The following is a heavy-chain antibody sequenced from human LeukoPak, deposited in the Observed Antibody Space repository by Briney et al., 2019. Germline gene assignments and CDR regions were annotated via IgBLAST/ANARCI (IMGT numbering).Heavy chain of an antibody. D-gene: IGHD3-10*01. J-gene: IGHJ4*02. CDR2: INPSGGST. CDR3: ARELEGRVRGVIMMIFDY. V-gene: IGHV1-46*02. Sequence: GPSVKVSCKTSGYSENFYGITWVRQAPGQGLEWMGIINPSGGSTSYAQKFRGRVTMTRDMSTSTVYMELSSLRSEDTAVYYCARELEGRVRGVIMMIFDYWGQGTLVTVSS. CDR1: GYSENFYG.